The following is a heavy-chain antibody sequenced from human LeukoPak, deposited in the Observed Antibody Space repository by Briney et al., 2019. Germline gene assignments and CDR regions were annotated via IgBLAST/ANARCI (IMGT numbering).Heavy chain of an antibody. CDR3: ARGGMTGDSSGYPFGY. V-gene: IGHV1-8*02. Sequence: GASVKVSCKASGGTFSSYAINWVRQATGQGLEWMGWMNPNSGNTGYAQKFQGRVTMTRNTSISTAYMELSSLRSEDTAVYYCARGGMTGDSSGYPFGYWGQGTLVTVSS. CDR1: GGTFSSYA. CDR2: MNPNSGNT. D-gene: IGHD3-22*01. J-gene: IGHJ4*02.